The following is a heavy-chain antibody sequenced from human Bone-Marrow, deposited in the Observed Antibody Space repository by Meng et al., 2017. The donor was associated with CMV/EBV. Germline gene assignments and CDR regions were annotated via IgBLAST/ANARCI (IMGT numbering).Heavy chain of an antibody. CDR1: GFTFSSYA. Sequence: GESLKISCAASGFTFSSYAMHWVRQAPGKGLEWVAVISYDGSNKYYADSVKGRFTISRDNSKNTLYLQMNRLRAEDTAVYYCARDYDFWSGYQRTMVYYYGMDVWGQGTTVTVSS. D-gene: IGHD3-3*01. V-gene: IGHV3-30-3*01. J-gene: IGHJ6*02. CDR2: ISYDGSNK. CDR3: ARDYDFWSGYQRTMVYYYGMDV.